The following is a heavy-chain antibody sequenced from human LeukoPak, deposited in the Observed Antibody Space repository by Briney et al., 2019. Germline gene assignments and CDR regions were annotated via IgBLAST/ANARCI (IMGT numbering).Heavy chain of an antibody. V-gene: IGHV1-18*01. J-gene: IGHJ5*02. CDR3: ARDLGYSYGYAKGNWFDP. Sequence: ASVKVSCKASGYTFTNYGITWVRQAPGQGLEWMGWISAYNGNTNYAQKLQGRVTMTTDTSTSTAYMELRSLRSDDTAVYYCARDLGYSYGYAKGNWFDPWGQGTLVTVSS. D-gene: IGHD5-18*01. CDR2: ISAYNGNT. CDR1: GYTFTNYG.